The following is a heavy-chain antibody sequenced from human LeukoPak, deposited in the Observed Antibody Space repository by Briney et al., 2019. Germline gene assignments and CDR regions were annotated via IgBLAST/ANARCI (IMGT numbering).Heavy chain of an antibody. CDR3: ARAYYYDSSGYSGLGN. V-gene: IGHV3-66*01. D-gene: IGHD3-22*01. J-gene: IGHJ4*02. CDR1: GFTVSDNY. Sequence: PWRSLRLSCAASGFTVSDNYMSWVRQAPGRGLEWVSVIYSGGSTNHVDSVRGRFTISRDNSKNTLYLQMNSLRAEDTAVYYCARAYYYDSSGYSGLGNWGQGALVTVSS. CDR2: IYSGGST.